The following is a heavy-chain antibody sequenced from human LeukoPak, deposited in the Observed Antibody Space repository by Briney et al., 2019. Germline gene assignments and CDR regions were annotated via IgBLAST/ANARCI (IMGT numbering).Heavy chain of an antibody. CDR1: GFTFDDYA. V-gene: IGHV3-43*02. D-gene: IGHD3-3*01. CDR2: ISGDGGST. CDR3: AKDIRDYDFWSGYFDY. Sequence: PGGSLRLSCAASGFTFDDYAMHWVRQAPGKGLEWVSLISGDGGSTYYADSEKGRFTISRDNSKNSLYLQMNSLRTEDTALYYCAKDIRDYDFWSGYFDYWGQGTLVTVSS. J-gene: IGHJ4*02.